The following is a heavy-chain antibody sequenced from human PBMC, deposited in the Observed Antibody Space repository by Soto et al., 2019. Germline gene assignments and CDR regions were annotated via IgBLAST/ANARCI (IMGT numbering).Heavy chain of an antibody. CDR2: ISAYNGNT. D-gene: IGHD3-10*01. CDR1: GYTFTSYG. J-gene: IGHJ4*02. Sequence: ASVKVSCKASGYTFTSYGISWVRQAPGQGLEWMGWISAYNGNTNYAQKLQGRVTMTTDTSTSTAYMELRSLRSDDTAVYYCARERGTMVRGVTPSDYWGQGTLVTVSS. CDR3: ARERGTMVRGVTPSDY. V-gene: IGHV1-18*01.